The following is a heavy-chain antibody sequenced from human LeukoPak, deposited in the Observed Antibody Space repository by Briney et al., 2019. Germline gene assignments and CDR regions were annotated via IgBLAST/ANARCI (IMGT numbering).Heavy chain of an antibody. V-gene: IGHV1-2*02. CDR2: INPNSGGT. Sequence: SVTVSCKASGYTFTGYYMHWVRQAPGQGLEWMGWINPNSGGTNYAQKFQGRVTMTRDTSISTAYMELSRLRSDDTAVYYCHRQQLLDVWGQGTTVTVSS. J-gene: IGHJ6*02. CDR1: GYTFTGYY. CDR3: HRQQLLDV. D-gene: IGHD6-13*01.